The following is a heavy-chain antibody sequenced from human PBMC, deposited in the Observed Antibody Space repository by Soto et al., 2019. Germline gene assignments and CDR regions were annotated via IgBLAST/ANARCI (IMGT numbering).Heavy chain of an antibody. CDR1: AFIFSSYA. D-gene: IGHD3-10*01. CDR3: VRDLVLEGNY. Sequence: GGSLRLSCAASAFIFSSYAMHWVRQAPGKGLEWVAVISYDGTKKYYADSVKGRFTISRDNSNNTLCLHMNSLTPEDTAVYYCVRDLVLEGNYWGQGTLVTVSS. CDR2: ISYDGTKK. J-gene: IGHJ4*02. V-gene: IGHV3-30*03.